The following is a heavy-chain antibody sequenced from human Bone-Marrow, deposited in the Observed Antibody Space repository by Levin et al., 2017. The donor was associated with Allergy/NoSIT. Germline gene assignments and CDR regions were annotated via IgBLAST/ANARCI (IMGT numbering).Heavy chain of an antibody. CDR1: GFSVSNNY. D-gene: IGHD5-12*01. Sequence: PGGSLRLSCAASGFSVSNNYMRWVRQAPGKGLEWVSLIYSVGSTYYADSVKGRFTISRDNSKNTLYLQMNSLRGEDTAIYYCARGGLGANHYWGQGTRFTVSS. J-gene: IGHJ4*02. CDR2: IYSVGST. CDR3: ARGGLGANHY. V-gene: IGHV3-66*01.